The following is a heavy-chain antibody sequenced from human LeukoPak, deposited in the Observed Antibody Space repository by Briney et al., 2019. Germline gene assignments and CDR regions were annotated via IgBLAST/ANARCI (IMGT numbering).Heavy chain of an antibody. CDR2: FSGGAGKT. Sequence: GGSLRLSCAASGFTLSSYAMSWVRQAPGKRLEWVSSFSGGAGKTYYADSVKGRFTISRDNSQNTVYLQMSSLRAEDTAVYYCVKDQYIYGSSPFDYWGQGTLVTVSS. V-gene: IGHV3-23*01. D-gene: IGHD3-10*01. J-gene: IGHJ4*02. CDR1: GFTLSSYA. CDR3: VKDQYIYGSSPFDY.